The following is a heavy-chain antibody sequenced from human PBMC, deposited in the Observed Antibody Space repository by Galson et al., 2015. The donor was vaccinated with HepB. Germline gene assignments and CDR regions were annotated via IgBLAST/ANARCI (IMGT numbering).Heavy chain of an antibody. J-gene: IGHJ4*02. D-gene: IGHD6-13*01. CDR1: GGTFSSYD. V-gene: IGHV1-8*02. Sequence: SVKVSCKASGGTFSSYDINWVRQATGQGLEWMGWMNPNSGNTGYAQKFQGRVTMTRNTSISTAYMELSSLRSEDTAVYYCARGSSSSWFPAYWGQGTLVTVSS. CDR2: MNPNSGNT. CDR3: ARGSSSSWFPAY.